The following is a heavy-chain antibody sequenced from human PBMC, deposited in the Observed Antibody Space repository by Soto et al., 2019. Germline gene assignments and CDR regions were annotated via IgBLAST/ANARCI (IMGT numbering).Heavy chain of an antibody. CDR1: GASISSSSYY. J-gene: IGHJ4*02. V-gene: IGHV4-39*01. CDR3: ARRDASWTGFYKYSLDY. CDR2: IYSSGAT. Sequence: SETLSLTCTVSGASISSSSYYWAWIRQPPGKGLEWIGSIYSSGATYYNPSLKSRVTISVDTSKNQLSLRLHSVTAADTAVYYCARRDASWTGFYKYSLDYWGRGTLVTVSS. D-gene: IGHD3-3*01.